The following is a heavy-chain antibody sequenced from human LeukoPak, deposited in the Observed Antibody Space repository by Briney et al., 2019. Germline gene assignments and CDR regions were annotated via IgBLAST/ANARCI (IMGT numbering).Heavy chain of an antibody. V-gene: IGHV3-23*01. Sequence: GGSLRLSCAASDFTFSDYYMSWIRQAPGKGLEWVSAISGSGGSTYYADSVKGRFTISRDNSKNTLYLQMNSLRAEDTAVYYCAKGQSVVVVRGAFDIWGQGTMVTVSS. J-gene: IGHJ3*02. CDR3: AKGQSVVVVRGAFDI. CDR2: ISGSGGST. D-gene: IGHD3-22*01. CDR1: DFTFSDYY.